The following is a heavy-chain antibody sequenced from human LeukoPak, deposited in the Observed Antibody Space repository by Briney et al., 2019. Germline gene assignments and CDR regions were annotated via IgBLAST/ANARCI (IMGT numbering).Heavy chain of an antibody. V-gene: IGHV3-23*01. CDR2: ISGSGDNT. J-gene: IGHJ4*02. CDR3: AKIPQVAIFSEPNFDY. Sequence: SGGSLRLSCAASGFTFSSYAMNWVRQAPGKGLEWVSIISGSGDNTYYTDSVKGRFTISRDNSKNTLFLQMNSLRAEDTAVYYCAKIPQVAIFSEPNFDYWGQGTLVTVSS. CDR1: GFTFSSYA. D-gene: IGHD3-3*01.